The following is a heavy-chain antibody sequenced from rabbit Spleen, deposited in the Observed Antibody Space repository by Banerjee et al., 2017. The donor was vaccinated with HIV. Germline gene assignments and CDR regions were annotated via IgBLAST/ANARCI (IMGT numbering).Heavy chain of an antibody. CDR1: GFSFSSSDY. CDR2: IAGSSSGFT. D-gene: IGHD6-1*01. Sequence: QEQLEESGGGLVTPEGSLTVTCKASGFSFSSSDYMCWVRQAPGKGLEWISCIAGSSSGFTYSATWAKGRFTCSKTSSTTVTLQMTSLTVADTATYFCARNDVVAPGYGHAIDLWGQGTLVTVS. CDR3: ARNDVVAPGYGHAIDL. V-gene: IGHV1S45*01. J-gene: IGHJ3*01.